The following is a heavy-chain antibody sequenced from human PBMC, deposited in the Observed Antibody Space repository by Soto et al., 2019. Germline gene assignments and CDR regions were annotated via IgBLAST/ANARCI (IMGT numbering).Heavy chain of an antibody. CDR2: ISYDGSNK. J-gene: IGHJ6*02. CDR1: GFTFSSYA. D-gene: IGHD6-19*01. Sequence: PGGSLRLSCAASGFTFSSYAMHWVRQAPGKGLEWVAVISYDGSNKYYADSVKGRFTISRDNSKNTLYLQMNSLRAEDTAVYYCARDWGPSGQWLVRSQMDVWGQGTTVTVSS. V-gene: IGHV3-30-3*01. CDR3: ARDWGPSGQWLVRSQMDV.